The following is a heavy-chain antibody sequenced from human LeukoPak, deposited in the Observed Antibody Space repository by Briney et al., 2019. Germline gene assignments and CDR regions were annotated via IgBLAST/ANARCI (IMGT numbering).Heavy chain of an antibody. Sequence: GGSLRLSCAASGFTFSSFGMSWVRQAPGKGLEWVSAISSTGGTAYYADSVKGRFTISRDNSKNTLYVQMKSLRAEDTAVYYCAKDSSVFHYDSRNFDYWGQGTLVTVSS. D-gene: IGHD3-22*01. V-gene: IGHV3-23*01. CDR1: GFTFSSFG. CDR3: AKDSSVFHYDSRNFDY. J-gene: IGHJ4*02. CDR2: ISSTGGTA.